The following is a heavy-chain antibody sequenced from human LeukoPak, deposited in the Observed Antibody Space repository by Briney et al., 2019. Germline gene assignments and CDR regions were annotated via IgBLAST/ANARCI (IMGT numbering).Heavy chain of an antibody. Sequence: HAGGSLRLSCAASGFTFSSYAMSWVRQAPGKGLEWVSAISGSGGSTYYADSVKGRFTISRDNSKNTLYLQMNSLRAEDTAVYYCAKGIAVAGKKPIDYWGQGTLVTVSS. D-gene: IGHD6-19*01. J-gene: IGHJ4*02. CDR1: GFTFSSYA. CDR3: AKGIAVAGKKPIDY. V-gene: IGHV3-23*01. CDR2: ISGSGGST.